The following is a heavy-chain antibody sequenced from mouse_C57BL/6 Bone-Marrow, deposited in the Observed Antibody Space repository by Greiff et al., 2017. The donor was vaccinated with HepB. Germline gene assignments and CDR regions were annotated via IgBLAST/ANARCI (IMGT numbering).Heavy chain of an antibody. V-gene: IGHV1-18*01. CDR3: AREGITTDPLMDY. J-gene: IGHJ4*01. CDR2: INPNNGGT. Sequence: VQLQQSGPELVKPGASVKIPCKASGYTFTDYNMDWVKQSHGKRLEWIGYINPNNGGTIYNQKFKGKATLTGDKSSSTAYMQLLSLTSEDTAVYYCAREGITTDPLMDYWGQGTSVTVSS. CDR1: GYTFTDYN. D-gene: IGHD1-1*01.